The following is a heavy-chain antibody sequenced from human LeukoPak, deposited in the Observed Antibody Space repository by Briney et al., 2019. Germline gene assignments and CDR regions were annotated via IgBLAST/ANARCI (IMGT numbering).Heavy chain of an antibody. CDR1: GFTFSNYG. CDR2: ISGSGTGT. D-gene: IGHD6-19*01. Sequence: GGSLRLSCAASGFTFSNYGMSWVRQAPGKGLEWVSGISGSGTGTYFADSVKGRFTISRDNSKNTLYLQMNSLRAEDTAVYYCAKGTVADFDYWGQGTLVTVSS. V-gene: IGHV3-23*01. CDR3: AKGTVADFDY. J-gene: IGHJ4*02.